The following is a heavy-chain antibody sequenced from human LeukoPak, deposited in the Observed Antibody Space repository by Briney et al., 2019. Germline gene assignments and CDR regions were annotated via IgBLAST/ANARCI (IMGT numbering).Heavy chain of an antibody. D-gene: IGHD3-10*01. CDR1: GFTFSTYG. CDR2: VSSTGSGT. CDR3: AKDGPLLWFGPTDA. Sequence: AGGSLILSCVASGFTFSTYGMSWVRQAPGKGLEWVAAVSSTGSGTYYPDSLKGRFIISRDNSQNTVFLQMNSLRTEDTALYFCAKDGPLLWFGPTDAWGQGILVTVSS. J-gene: IGHJ5*02. V-gene: IGHV3-23*01.